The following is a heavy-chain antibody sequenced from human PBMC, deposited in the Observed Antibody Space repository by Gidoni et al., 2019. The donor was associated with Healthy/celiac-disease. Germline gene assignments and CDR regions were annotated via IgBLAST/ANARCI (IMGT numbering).Heavy chain of an antibody. Sequence: QVQLLESGGGVVQPERSLRLSCAASGFTFSRYGMHWVRQAPGKGLEWVAVLSYDGSDKYYADSVKGRFSISRDNSKNTLYLQMNSLRAEDTAVYFCARAPAAIAVAGTPFDYWGQGTLVTVSS. D-gene: IGHD6-19*01. J-gene: IGHJ4*02. CDR1: GFTFSRYG. CDR3: ARAPAAIAVAGTPFDY. V-gene: IGHV3-30*03. CDR2: LSYDGSDK.